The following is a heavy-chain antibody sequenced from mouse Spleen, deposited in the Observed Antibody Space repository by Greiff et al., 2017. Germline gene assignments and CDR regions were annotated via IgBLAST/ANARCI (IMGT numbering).Heavy chain of an antibody. CDR3: ASYYGSSYGAMDY. Sequence: QVQLKQPGAELVKPGASVKLSCKASGYTFTSYWMHWVKQRPGRGLEWIGRIDPNSGGTKYNEKFKSKATLTVDKPSSTAYMQLSSLTSEDSAVYYCASYYGSSYGAMDYWGQGTSVTVSS. J-gene: IGHJ4*01. V-gene: IGHV1-72*01. D-gene: IGHD1-1*01. CDR1: GYTFTSYW. CDR2: IDPNSGGT.